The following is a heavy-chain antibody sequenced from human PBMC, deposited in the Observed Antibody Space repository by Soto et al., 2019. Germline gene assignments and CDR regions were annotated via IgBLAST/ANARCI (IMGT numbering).Heavy chain of an antibody. CDR3: ARSWAYYYAAGTYDGGIVGYYFNY. Sequence: EVQLVESGGGLVQPGGSLRLSCAASGFTFSGYSVNWVRQAPGRGLEWVSYISSSSSTIYYADSVKGRFTISRDDAKNSLYLQMNSLRAEDTAVYYCARSWAYYYAAGTYDGGIVGYYFNYWGQGTLVTVSS. V-gene: IGHV3-48*01. J-gene: IGHJ4*02. D-gene: IGHD3-10*01. CDR2: ISSSSSTI. CDR1: GFTFSGYS.